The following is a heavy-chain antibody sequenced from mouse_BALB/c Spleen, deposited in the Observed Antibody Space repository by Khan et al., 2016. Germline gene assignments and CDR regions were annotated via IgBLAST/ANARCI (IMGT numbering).Heavy chain of an antibody. CDR2: INSNGGST. D-gene: IGHD6-1*01. V-gene: IGHV5-6-3*01. J-gene: IGHJ4*01. Sequence: EVELVESGGGLVQPGGSLKLSCAASGFTFSSYGMSWVRQTPDKRLELVATINSNGGSTYYPDSVKGRFTISRDNAKNTLYLQMSSLKSAVTAMDHCARAASYLMDYWGRGTSVTVSS. CDR1: GFTFSSYG. CDR3: ARAASYLMDY.